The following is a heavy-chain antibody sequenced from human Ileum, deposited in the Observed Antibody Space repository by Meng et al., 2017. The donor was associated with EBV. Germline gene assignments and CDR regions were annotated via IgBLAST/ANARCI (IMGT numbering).Heavy chain of an antibody. CDR1: TGSSTRGGYY. V-gene: IGHV4-31*11. CDR2: IHSSGIT. J-gene: IGHJ5*02. Sequence: LRSDVSTGSSTRGGYYWGWFSQHPGKGLCWLGYIHSSGITYYNPSLRRRLTISVDTSKNHFSLKLSSVTAADTAVYYCARASYGSGSPLGESWFDPWGQGTLVTVSS. CDR3: ARASYGSGSPLGESWFDP. D-gene: IGHD3-10*01.